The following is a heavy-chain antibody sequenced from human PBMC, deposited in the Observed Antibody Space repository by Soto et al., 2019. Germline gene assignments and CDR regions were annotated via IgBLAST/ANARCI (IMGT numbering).Heavy chain of an antibody. Sequence: GGSLRLSCAASGFTFSSYAMSWVRQAPGKGLEWVSAISGSGGSTYYADSVKGRFTISRDNSKNTLYLQMNSLRAEDTAVYYCAKAAEPYDFWSGGPYYFDYWGQGTLVTVSS. V-gene: IGHV3-23*01. J-gene: IGHJ4*02. CDR2: ISGSGGST. CDR3: AKAAEPYDFWSGGPYYFDY. CDR1: GFTFSSYA. D-gene: IGHD3-3*01.